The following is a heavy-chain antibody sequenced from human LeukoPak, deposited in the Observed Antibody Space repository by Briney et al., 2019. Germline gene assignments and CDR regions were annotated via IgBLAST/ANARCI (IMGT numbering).Heavy chain of an antibody. Sequence: PGGSLRLSCTASGFTFGDYAMSWFRQAPGKGLEWVGFIRSKAYGGTTEYAASVKGRFTISRDDSKSIAYLQMNSLKTEDTAVYYCTTEIAAAGFAFDYWGQGTLVTVSS. D-gene: IGHD6-13*01. J-gene: IGHJ4*02. CDR3: TTEIAAAGFAFDY. CDR1: GFTFGDYA. V-gene: IGHV3-49*03. CDR2: IRSKAYGGTT.